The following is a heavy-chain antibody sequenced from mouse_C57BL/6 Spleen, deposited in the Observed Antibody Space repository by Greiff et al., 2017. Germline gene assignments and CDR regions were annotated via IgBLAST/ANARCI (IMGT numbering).Heavy chain of an antibody. V-gene: IGHV2-3*01. Sequence: VKVVEPGPGLVAPSQSLSITCTVSGFSLTSYGVSWVRQPPGRGLEWLGVIWGDGSTNFHSAPISRLSISKDNSKSQGLLELNSLQTDDTATYYCAKLGRAYWGQGTLVTVSA. CDR3: AKLGRAY. CDR1: GFSLTSYG. CDR2: IWGDGST. D-gene: IGHD4-1*01. J-gene: IGHJ3*01.